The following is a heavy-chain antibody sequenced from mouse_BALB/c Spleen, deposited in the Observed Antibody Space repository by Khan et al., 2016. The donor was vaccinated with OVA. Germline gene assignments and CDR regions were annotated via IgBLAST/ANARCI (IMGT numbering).Heavy chain of an antibody. CDR1: GYSITSNYA. J-gene: IGHJ4*01. CDR2: ISYSDST. V-gene: IGHV3-2*02. D-gene: IGHD1-1*01. Sequence: EVQLQESGPGLVKLSQSLSLTCTVTGYSITSNYAWNWIRQFPGNKLEWMGYISYSDSTSYNPSLKSRISITRDTSKNQFFLQLNSVTTEDTATYYCARGNYYGYAMDYWGQGTSVTVSS. CDR3: ARGNYYGYAMDY.